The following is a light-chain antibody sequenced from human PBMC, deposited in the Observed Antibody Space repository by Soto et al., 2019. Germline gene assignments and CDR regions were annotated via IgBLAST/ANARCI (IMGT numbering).Light chain of an antibody. CDR2: DVS. CDR3: SSYTSSSTSTV. Sequence: QSLLTQPASVSGCPGQSITISCTGTSNDVGGYNYVSWYQQHPGKAPKLMIYDVSNRPSGVSNRFSGSKSGNTASLTISGLQAEDEADYYCSSYTSSSTSTVFGTGTKVTVL. J-gene: IGLJ1*01. V-gene: IGLV2-14*01. CDR1: SNDVGGYNY.